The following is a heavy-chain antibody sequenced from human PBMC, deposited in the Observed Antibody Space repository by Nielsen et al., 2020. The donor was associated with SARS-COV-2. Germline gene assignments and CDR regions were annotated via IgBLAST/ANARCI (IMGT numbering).Heavy chain of an antibody. V-gene: IGHV3-7*01. D-gene: IGHD1-26*01. CDR3: ARSSIVGATLFDY. CDR2: IKQDGSEK. J-gene: IGHJ4*02. Sequence: GVLKISCAASGFTFSSYWMSWVRQAPGKGLEWVANIKQDGSEKYYVDSVKGRFTISRDNAKNSLYLQMNSLRAEDTAVYYCARSSIVGATLFDYWGQGTLVTVSS. CDR1: GFTFSSYW.